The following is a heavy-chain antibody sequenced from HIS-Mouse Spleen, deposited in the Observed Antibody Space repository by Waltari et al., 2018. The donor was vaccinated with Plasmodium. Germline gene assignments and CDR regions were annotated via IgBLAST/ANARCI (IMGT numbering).Heavy chain of an antibody. J-gene: IGHJ4*02. V-gene: IGHV2-70*11. CDR1: GYSLSTIGVC. D-gene: IGHD6-6*01. CDR2: IDWDDDK. Sequence: VTLRESGPALVIPTQTLTLTCPFYGYSLSTIGVCVSWSRPPPGKALEWLARIDWDDDKSSSTSLKNRLTISKDTSKNQVVLTMTNMDPVDTATYYCARHKRRGQLVRGYFDYWGQGTLVTVSS. CDR3: ARHKRRGQLVRGYFDY.